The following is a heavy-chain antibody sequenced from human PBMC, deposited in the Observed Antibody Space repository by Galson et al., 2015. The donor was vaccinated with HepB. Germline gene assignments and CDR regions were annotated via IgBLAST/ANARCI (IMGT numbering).Heavy chain of an antibody. CDR1: GISFSSYP. CDR2: ISSDGGDV. CDR3: AGEAYWTSKYFNL. Sequence: SLRLSCAASGISFSSYPMHWVRQAPGKGLEWMAFISSDGGDVNYPDSVKGRFTISRDNSKNTLYLQMNSLRPEDTAMYYCAGEAYWTSKYFNLWGRGTLVTVSS. D-gene: IGHD1-1*01. J-gene: IGHJ2*01. V-gene: IGHV3-30*04.